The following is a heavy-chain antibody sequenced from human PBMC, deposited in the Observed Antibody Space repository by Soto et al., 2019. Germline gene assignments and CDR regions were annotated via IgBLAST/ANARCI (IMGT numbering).Heavy chain of an antibody. J-gene: IGHJ4*02. CDR3: ARVGADYGGLYHFDY. D-gene: IGHD4-17*01. CDR2: IIPVPGIP. CDR1: GGTFSSNS. V-gene: IGHV1-69*02. Sequence: QVQLVPSGAEVKKPGSSVKVSCKASGGTFSSNSITWVRQAPGQGLEWMGKIIPVPGIPHYAQNFQGRLTLIADKSTSTAYMELSSLTSEDTAVYYCARVGADYGGLYHFDYWGQGTLVTVSS.